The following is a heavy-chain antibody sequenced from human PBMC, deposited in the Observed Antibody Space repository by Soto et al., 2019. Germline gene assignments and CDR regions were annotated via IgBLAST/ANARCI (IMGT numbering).Heavy chain of an antibody. CDR1: GFTFSDYY. CDR2: ITNSGSPI. V-gene: IGHV3-11*01. Sequence: QVQLVESGGGLVKPGGSLRLSCAASGFTFSDYYMSWIRQTPGKGLESVSYITNSGSPIYYADSVKGRFTISRDNAKKSLYLQMNSLRAEDTAVYYCARDHGQFGSPPGYWGHGTLVTVSS. D-gene: IGHD3-10*01. CDR3: ARDHGQFGSPPGY. J-gene: IGHJ4*01.